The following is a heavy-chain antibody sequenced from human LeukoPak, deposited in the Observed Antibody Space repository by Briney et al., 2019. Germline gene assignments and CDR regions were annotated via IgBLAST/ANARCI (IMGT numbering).Heavy chain of an antibody. V-gene: IGHV4-4*07. CDR3: SRGQDDKAPYYYYMDV. J-gene: IGHJ6*03. Sequence: PSETLSLTCTVSGGSISSYYWSWIRQPAGKGLEWIGRIYASGGTNYNPSLKSRLTISVDKSKNQFSLKLRSVTAADTAVYYCSRGQDDKAPYYYYMDVWGKGTTVTVSS. CDR1: GGSISSYY. D-gene: IGHD1-1*01. CDR2: IYASGGT.